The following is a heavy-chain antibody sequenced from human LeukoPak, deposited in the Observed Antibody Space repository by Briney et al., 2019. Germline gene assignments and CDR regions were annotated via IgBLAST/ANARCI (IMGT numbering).Heavy chain of an antibody. CDR2: ISYDGSNK. CDR3: AKDVAQWLAHFDY. J-gene: IGHJ4*02. D-gene: IGHD6-19*01. V-gene: IGHV3-30*18. Sequence: GGSLRLSCAASGFTFSSYGMHWVRQAPGKGLEWVAVISYDGSNKYYADSVKGRFTISRDNSKNTLYLQMNSLRAEDTAVYYCAKDVAQWLAHFDYWGQGTLVTVSS. CDR1: GFTFSSYG.